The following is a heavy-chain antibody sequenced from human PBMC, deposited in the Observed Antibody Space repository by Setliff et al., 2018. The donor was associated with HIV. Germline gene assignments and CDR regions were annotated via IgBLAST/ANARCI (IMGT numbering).Heavy chain of an antibody. CDR2: IYYSGST. J-gene: IGHJ6*03. Sequence: SETLSLTCTVSGDSIISSRNFWGWIRQPPGKGLEWIGYIYYSGSTNYNPSLKSRVTISVDTSKNQFSLKLSSVTAADTAVYYCARDRSSGRGYYYYYYMDVWGKGTTVTVSS. CDR1: GDSIISSRNF. D-gene: IGHD6-19*01. V-gene: IGHV4-61*01. CDR3: ARDRSSGRGYYYYYYMDV.